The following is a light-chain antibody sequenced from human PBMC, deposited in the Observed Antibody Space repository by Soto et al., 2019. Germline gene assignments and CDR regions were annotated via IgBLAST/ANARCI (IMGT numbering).Light chain of an antibody. CDR1: NIGSKS. J-gene: IGLJ2*01. V-gene: IGLV3-21*04. CDR2: YDS. Sequence: SYVLTQAPSVSLAPGRTATITCGGDNIGSKSVHWYQQKSGQAPVLVIFYDSDGPSGIPNRFSGSKSGNTATLTISRVEGGDEADYYCQVWDGGSDRVVFGGGTKLTVL. CDR3: QVWDGGSDRVV.